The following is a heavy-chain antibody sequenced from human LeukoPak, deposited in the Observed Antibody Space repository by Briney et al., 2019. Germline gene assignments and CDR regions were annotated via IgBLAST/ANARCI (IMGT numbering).Heavy chain of an antibody. CDR2: VKPNSGDT. CDR3: AKRPLVYSSSFDY. CDR1: GYSRTGSY. J-gene: IGHJ4*02. Sequence: ASVKVSCKASGYSRTGSYIHWVPQAPGQGRERRGWVKPNSGDTIYAEKVQGRVTMTRDTSISTAYLELSRLRSDDTAVYYCAKRPLVYSSSFDYWGQGTLVTVSS. D-gene: IGHD6-13*01. V-gene: IGHV1-2*02.